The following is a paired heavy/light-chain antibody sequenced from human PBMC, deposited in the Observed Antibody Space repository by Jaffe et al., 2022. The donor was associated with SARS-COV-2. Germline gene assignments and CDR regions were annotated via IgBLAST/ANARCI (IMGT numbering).Light chain of an antibody. Sequence: QSALTQPPSASGSPGQSVTISCTGTSSDVGGYNYVSWYQQHPGNAPKLMIYEVSERPSGVPDRFSGSKSGNTASLTVSGLQAEDEADYYCSSYAGSNNFVVFGGGTKLTVL. J-gene: IGLJ2*01. CDR3: SSYAGSNNFVV. CDR2: EVS. CDR1: SSDVGGYNY. V-gene: IGLV2-8*01.
Heavy chain of an antibody. D-gene: IGHD3-10*01. J-gene: IGHJ5*02. CDR1: GGSISSGSYY. CDR2: ISTSGST. CDR3: ARWSTMVGTFDP. V-gene: IGHV4-61*02. Sequence: QVQLQESGPGLVKPSQTLSLTCTVSGGSISSGSYYWSWIRQPAGKGLEWIGRISTSGSTNYNSSLRSRVTISVDTSKNQFSLNLNSVTAADTAMYYCARWSTMVGTFDPWGQGTLVTVSS.